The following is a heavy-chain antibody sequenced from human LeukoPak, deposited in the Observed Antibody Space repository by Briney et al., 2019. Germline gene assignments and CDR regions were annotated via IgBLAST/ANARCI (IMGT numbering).Heavy chain of an antibody. J-gene: IGHJ4*02. CDR3: ARGRSGSYYPFDY. Sequence: PSETLSLTCAVYGGSFSGYYWSWIRQPPGKGLEWIGEINHSGSTNYNPSLKSRVTISVDTSKNQFSLKPSSVTAADTAVYYCARGRSGSYYPFDYWGQGTLVTVSS. V-gene: IGHV4-34*01. CDR1: GGSFSGYY. CDR2: INHSGST. D-gene: IGHD1-26*01.